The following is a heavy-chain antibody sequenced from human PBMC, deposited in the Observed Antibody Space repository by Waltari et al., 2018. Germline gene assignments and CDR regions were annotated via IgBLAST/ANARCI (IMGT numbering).Heavy chain of an antibody. J-gene: IGHJ3*02. CDR3: ARSGATTDAFDI. CDR1: GSPFTGYY. Sequence: QVQLVQSGAEVKKPGASVKVSCKASGSPFTGYYMHWVRQAPGQGLEWMGWINPNRGGTNYAQKCQGRVTMTRDTSISTAYMELSRLRSDDTAVYYCARSGATTDAFDIWGQGTMVTVSS. V-gene: IGHV1-2*02. CDR2: INPNRGGT. D-gene: IGHD1-26*01.